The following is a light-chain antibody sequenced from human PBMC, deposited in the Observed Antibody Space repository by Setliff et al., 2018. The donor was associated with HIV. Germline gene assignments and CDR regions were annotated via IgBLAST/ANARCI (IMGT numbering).Light chain of an antibody. CDR1: QSVSYSD. J-gene: IGKJ5*01. CDR2: GAT. CDR3: QQYGGPSIT. Sequence: GTLSLSPGERATLSCRASQSVSYSDLAWYQQKPGQAPRLLIHGATSRATGTPDRFSGSGSGTDFTLTVSRLEPEDFAVYYCQQYGGPSITFGQGTRLEIK. V-gene: IGKV3-20*01.